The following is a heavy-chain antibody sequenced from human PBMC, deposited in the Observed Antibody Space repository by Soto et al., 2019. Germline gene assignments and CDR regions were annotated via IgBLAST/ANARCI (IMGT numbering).Heavy chain of an antibody. CDR2: IIPIFGTA. CDR1: GGTFSSYA. Sequence: SVKVSCKASGGTFSSYAISWVRQAPGQGLEWMGGIIPIFGTANYAQKFQGRVAITADESTSTAYMELSSLRSEDTAVYYCARDVLSYNYYDSSGYYTSWFDPWGQGTLVTVSS. V-gene: IGHV1-69*13. D-gene: IGHD3-22*01. J-gene: IGHJ5*02. CDR3: ARDVLSYNYYDSSGYYTSWFDP.